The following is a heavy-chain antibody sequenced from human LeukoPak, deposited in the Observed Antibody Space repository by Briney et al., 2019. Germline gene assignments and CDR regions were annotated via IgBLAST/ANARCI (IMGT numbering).Heavy chain of an antibody. CDR2: ISWNSGSI. Sequence: PGRSLRLSCAASGFTFDDYAMHWVRQAPGKGLEWVSGISWNSGSIGYADSVKGRFTISRDNARDTLYLQMNSLRVDDTAVYYCARVRGGNWGRGTLVTVSS. D-gene: IGHD2/OR15-2a*01. CDR3: ARVRGGN. CDR1: GFTFDDYA. J-gene: IGHJ1*01. V-gene: IGHV3-9*01.